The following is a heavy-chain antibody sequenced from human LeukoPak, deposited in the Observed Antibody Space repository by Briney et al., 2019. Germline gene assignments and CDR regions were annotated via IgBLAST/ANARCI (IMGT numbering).Heavy chain of an antibody. CDR1: GGSISSRSYY. J-gene: IGHJ4*02. CDR3: ASRGKAGAGRFTN. V-gene: IGHV4-39*01. CDR2: IYYSGST. D-gene: IGHD6-19*01. Sequence: PSETLSLTCNVSGGSISSRSYYWGWIRQPPGKGLEWIGSIYYSGSTYYNPSLKSRVTMSVDTSKTQFSLKLSSVTAADTAVYYWASRGKAGAGRFTNGGRETLVTVSS.